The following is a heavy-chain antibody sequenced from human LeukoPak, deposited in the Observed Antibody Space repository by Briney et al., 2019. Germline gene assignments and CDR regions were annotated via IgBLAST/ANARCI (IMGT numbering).Heavy chain of an antibody. D-gene: IGHD3-3*01. V-gene: IGHV4-4*07. Sequence: SETLSLTCTVSGGSISSYYWSWIRQPAGKGLEWIGRIYTAGITKYNPSLKSRVTMSVDTSKNQFSLRLSSVTAADTAVYYCATDLRITIFGVARDYWGQGTLVTVSS. CDR2: IYTAGIT. J-gene: IGHJ4*02. CDR3: ATDLRITIFGVARDY. CDR1: GGSISSYY.